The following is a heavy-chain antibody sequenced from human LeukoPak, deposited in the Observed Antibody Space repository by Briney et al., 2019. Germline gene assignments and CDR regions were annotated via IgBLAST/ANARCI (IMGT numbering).Heavy chain of an antibody. CDR2: INHSGST. Sequence: SETLSPTCAVYGGSFSGYYWSWIRQPPGKGLEWIGEINHSGSTNYNPSLKSRVTISVDTSKNQFSLKLSSVTAADTAVYYCARGPLEVPASNWFDPWGQGTLVTVSS. D-gene: IGHD2-2*01. V-gene: IGHV4-34*01. J-gene: IGHJ5*02. CDR1: GGSFSGYY. CDR3: ARGPLEVPASNWFDP.